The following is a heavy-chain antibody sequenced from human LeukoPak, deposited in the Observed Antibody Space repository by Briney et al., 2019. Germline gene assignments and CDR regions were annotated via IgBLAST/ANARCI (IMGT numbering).Heavy chain of an antibody. J-gene: IGHJ4*02. CDR3: ARGGGYGGTSGYFDY. CDR2: IYSGGST. D-gene: IGHD4-23*01. CDR1: GFTVSSNY. V-gene: IGHV3-53*01. Sequence: TGGSLRLSCAASGFTVSSNYMSWLRQAPGKGLEWVSVIYSGGSTYYADSVKGRFTISRDNSKNTLYLQMNSLRAEDTAVYYCARGGGYGGTSGYFDYWGQGPLVTVSS.